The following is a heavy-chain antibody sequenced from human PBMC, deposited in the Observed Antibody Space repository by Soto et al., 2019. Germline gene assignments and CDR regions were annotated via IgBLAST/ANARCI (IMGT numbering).Heavy chain of an antibody. V-gene: IGHV3-23*01. Sequence: GGSLRLSCXASGFTFSSYAMSCVRQAPGKGLEWVSAISGSGASTYYADSVKGRFTISRDNSRNTLYLQMNSLRAEDTAVYYCAKDRGSGSNSYYYYMDVWGKGTTVTVSS. CDR2: ISGSGAST. D-gene: IGHD3-10*01. CDR3: AKDRGSGSNSYYYYMDV. CDR1: GFTFSSYA. J-gene: IGHJ6*03.